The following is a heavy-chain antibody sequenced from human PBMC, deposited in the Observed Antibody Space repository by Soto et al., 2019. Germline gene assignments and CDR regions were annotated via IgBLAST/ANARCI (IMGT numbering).Heavy chain of an antibody. CDR2: ISAYNGNT. D-gene: IGHD3-10*01. CDR1: GYTFTSYV. J-gene: IGHJ4*02. Sequence: ASVKVSCKASGYTFTSYVISWVRHAPGQGLEWMGWISAYNGNTNYAQKLQGRVTMTTDTSTSTAYMELRSLRSDDTAVYYCARDQIGYYGSGSYFVDYFDYWGQGTLVTVSS. V-gene: IGHV1-18*01. CDR3: ARDQIGYYGSGSYFVDYFDY.